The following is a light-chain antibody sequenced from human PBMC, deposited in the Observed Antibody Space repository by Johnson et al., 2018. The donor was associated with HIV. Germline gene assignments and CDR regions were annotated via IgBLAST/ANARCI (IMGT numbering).Light chain of an antibody. V-gene: IGLV1-51*01. CDR2: DNN. CDR1: SSNIGNNY. J-gene: IGLJ1*01. CDR3: GTWDTRLSGGHV. Sequence: QSVLTQPPSVSAAPGQKVTISCSGSSSNIGNNYVSRYQQLTGTAPKLLIYDNNKRPSGIPDRFSGYKSGTSATLGITGLQTGDEADYYSGTWDTRLSGGHVFGTGTKVTVL.